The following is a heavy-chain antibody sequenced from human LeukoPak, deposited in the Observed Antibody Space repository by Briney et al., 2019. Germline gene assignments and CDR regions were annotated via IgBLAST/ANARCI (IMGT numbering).Heavy chain of an antibody. D-gene: IGHD4-17*01. J-gene: IGHJ4*02. V-gene: IGHV5-51*01. Sequence: GESPKISCKVSGYSFTNSWIGWVRQMPGKGLEWMGIIYPGDSETKYSPSFQGQVTISADKSINTAYLQWSSLKASDTAMYYCARPDYREHYFDYWGQGTLVTVSS. CDR2: IYPGDSET. CDR3: ARPDYREHYFDY. CDR1: GYSFTNSW.